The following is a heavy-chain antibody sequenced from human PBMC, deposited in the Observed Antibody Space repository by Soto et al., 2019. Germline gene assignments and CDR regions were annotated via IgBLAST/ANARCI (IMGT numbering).Heavy chain of an antibody. CDR3: ARDLGFCTNGVCYTDLYYYYYMDV. V-gene: IGHV1-18*01. Sequence: GASVKVSCKASGYTFTSYGISWVRQAPGQGLEWMGWISAYNGNTNYAQKLQGRVTMTTDTSTSTAYMELRSLRSDDTAVYYCARDLGFCTNGVCYTDLYYYYYMDVWGKGTTVTVSS. J-gene: IGHJ6*03. D-gene: IGHD2-8*01. CDR2: ISAYNGNT. CDR1: GYTFTSYG.